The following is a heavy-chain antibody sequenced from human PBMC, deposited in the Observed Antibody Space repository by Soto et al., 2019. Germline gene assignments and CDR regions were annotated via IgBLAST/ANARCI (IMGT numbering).Heavy chain of an antibody. Sequence: ASVKVSCKACGYTLTGYYMHVVRQAPGQGLEWMGWINPNSGGTNYAQKFQGRVTMTRDTSISTAYMELSRLRSDDTAVYYCARDWSRGLVQYYFDYWGQGTLVTVSS. D-gene: IGHD6-6*01. CDR3: ARDWSRGLVQYYFDY. V-gene: IGHV1-2*02. CDR2: INPNSGGT. J-gene: IGHJ4*02. CDR1: GYTLTGYY.